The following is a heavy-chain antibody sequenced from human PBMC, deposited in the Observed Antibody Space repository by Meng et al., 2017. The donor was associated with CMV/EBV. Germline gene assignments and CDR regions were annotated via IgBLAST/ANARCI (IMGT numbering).Heavy chain of an antibody. Sequence: GESLKISCAASGFTFSSYEMNWVRQAPGKGLEWVAVIWYDGSNKYYADSVKGRFTISRDNSKNTLYLQMNSLRAEDTAVYYCAKSPPYDFWSGYDYWGQGTLVTVSS. CDR3: AKSPPYDFWSGYDY. V-gene: IGHV3-33*08. D-gene: IGHD3-3*01. CDR2: IWYDGSNK. CDR1: GFTFSSYE. J-gene: IGHJ4*02.